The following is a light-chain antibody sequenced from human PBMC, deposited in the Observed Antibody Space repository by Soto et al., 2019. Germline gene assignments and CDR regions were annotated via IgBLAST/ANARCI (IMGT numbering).Light chain of an antibody. CDR3: QQYGGSPPST. J-gene: IGKJ1*01. V-gene: IGKV3-20*01. CDR2: GAS. CDR1: QTLISNY. Sequence: DIVLTQSPGTLSLSPGERGTLSCRVSQTLISNYLAWYQKRPGQAPRLLIYGASTRATDIPGRFSGNGSGTDFTLTINVLEPDDFAVYYCQQYGGSPPSTFGQGTKVDIK.